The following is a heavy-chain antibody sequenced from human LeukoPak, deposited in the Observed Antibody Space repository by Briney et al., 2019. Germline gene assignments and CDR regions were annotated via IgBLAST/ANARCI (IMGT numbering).Heavy chain of an antibody. V-gene: IGHV3-7*03. CDR1: GITFRNYW. Sequence: SGGSLRLSCAASGITFRNYWMSWVRQAPGKGLEWVANIKQDGTEKYYVDSMKGRFTISRDNANNSLYLQMNSLRDEDTAVYYCARVLYGDYVGWFDPWGQGTLVTVSS. D-gene: IGHD4-17*01. CDR2: IKQDGTEK. CDR3: ARVLYGDYVGWFDP. J-gene: IGHJ5*02.